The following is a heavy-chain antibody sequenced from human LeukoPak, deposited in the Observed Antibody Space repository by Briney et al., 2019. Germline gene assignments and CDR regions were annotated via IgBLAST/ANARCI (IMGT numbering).Heavy chain of an antibody. D-gene: IGHD3-16*01. V-gene: IGHV4-59*08. CDR2: IFYNGDT. CDR3: ARCSRSFGAYDV. J-gene: IGHJ3*01. CDR1: GGSVNSYY. Sequence: SETLSLTCTVSGGSVNSYYWNWIRQAPGKGLEWIGYIFYNGDTYYNPSFQSRVTISISPSKSQISLRLFSVTAADTAIFYCARCSRSFGAYDVWGQGTVVAVSS.